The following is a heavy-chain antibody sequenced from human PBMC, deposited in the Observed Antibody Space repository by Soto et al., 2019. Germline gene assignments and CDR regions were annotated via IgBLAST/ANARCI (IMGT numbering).Heavy chain of an antibody. V-gene: IGHV4-59*08. CDR3: ARQTPNYYYYIDV. J-gene: IGHJ6*03. CDR2: IYYSGGT. Sequence: PSETLSLTCTLSGGSISGFYWSWIRQPPGKGLEWIGFIYYSGGTNYNPSLKSRVTISLDTSKNQFSLKLNSVTVADTAVYYCARQTPNYYYYIDVGGKGTTVTVSS. CDR1: GGSISGFY.